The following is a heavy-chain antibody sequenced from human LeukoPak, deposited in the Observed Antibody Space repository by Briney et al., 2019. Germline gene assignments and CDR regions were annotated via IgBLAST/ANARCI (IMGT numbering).Heavy chain of an antibody. CDR2: IYYSGST. J-gene: IGHJ5*02. CDR3: ARVYDYVWGSYLLQFDP. D-gene: IGHD3-16*02. V-gene: IGHV4-59*01. Sequence: SETLSLTCTVSGGSISSYYWSWIRQAPGKGLEWIGYIYYSGSTNYNPSLKSRVTISVDTSKNQFSLKLSSVTAADTAVYYCARVYDYVWGSYLLQFDPWGQGTLVTVSS. CDR1: GGSISSYY.